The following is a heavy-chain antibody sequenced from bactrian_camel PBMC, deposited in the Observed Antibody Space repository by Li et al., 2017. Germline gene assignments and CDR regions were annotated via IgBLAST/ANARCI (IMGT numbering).Heavy chain of an antibody. CDR1: GFTFSNYW. Sequence: HVQLVESGGGLVQPGGSLRLSCAASGFTFSNYWMFWVRQAPGKGLEWVSGFNSGDLIEFYADSVKGRFAISRVNANNTLYLQLNSLRTEDTAMYYCATAHGGTWWSDFGYWGQGTQVTVS. D-gene: IGHD7*01. V-gene: IGHV3S1*01. CDR2: FNSGDLIE. J-gene: IGHJ6*01. CDR3: ATAHGGTWWSDFGY.